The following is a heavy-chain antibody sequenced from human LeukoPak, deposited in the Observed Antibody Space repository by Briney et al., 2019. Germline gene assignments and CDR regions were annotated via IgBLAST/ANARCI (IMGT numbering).Heavy chain of an antibody. Sequence: ASVKVSCKASGYTFPSYFMHWVRQAPGQGLEWMGIINPTGGSTTYAQKFQGRVTMTRDTSTSTVYMELSSLRSEDTAVYYCATYHRVLLRYFDWLENWFDPWGQGTLVTVSS. CDR3: ATYHRVLLRYFDWLENWFDP. V-gene: IGHV1-46*01. CDR1: GYTFPSYF. J-gene: IGHJ5*02. CDR2: INPTGGST. D-gene: IGHD3-9*01.